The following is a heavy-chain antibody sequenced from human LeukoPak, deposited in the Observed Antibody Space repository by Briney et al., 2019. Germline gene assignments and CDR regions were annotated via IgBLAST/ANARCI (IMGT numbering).Heavy chain of an antibody. D-gene: IGHD5-24*01. CDR1: GGSISNYY. CDR2: IYYSGST. J-gene: IGHJ4*02. CDR3: ARSPSRDGYNNLILFEN. Sequence: PSETLSLTCTVPGGSISNYYWSWIRQPPGKGLEWIGYIYYSGSTDYNPSLKCRVTISVDTSENHFSLMLTFVTAADTAVYYCARSPSRDGYNNLILFENWGQGPWSPSPQ. V-gene: IGHV4-59*08.